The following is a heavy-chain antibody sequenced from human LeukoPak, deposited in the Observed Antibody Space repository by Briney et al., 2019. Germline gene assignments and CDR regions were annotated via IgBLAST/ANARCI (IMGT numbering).Heavy chain of an antibody. CDR3: AITRLGVVVVDYYFDY. Sequence: ASVKVSCKASGYTFTSYGINWVRQATGQGLEWMGWMNPNSGNTGYAQKFQGRVTMTRNTPISTAYMELSSLRSEDTAVYYCAITRLGVVVVDYYFDYWGQGTLVTVSS. CDR1: GYTFTSYG. CDR2: MNPNSGNT. J-gene: IGHJ4*02. V-gene: IGHV1-8*02. D-gene: IGHD2-15*01.